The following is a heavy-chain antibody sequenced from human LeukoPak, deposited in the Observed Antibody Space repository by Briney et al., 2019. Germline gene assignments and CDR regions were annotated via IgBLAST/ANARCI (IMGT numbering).Heavy chain of an antibody. Sequence: PGGSLTLSCAASGFTFSSYSMNWVRQAPGKGLEWVSSISSSSSYIYYADSVKGRFTISRDNAKNSLYLQMNSLRAEDTAVYCCARGTVDTAMGCDYWGQGNLVTVSS. D-gene: IGHD5-18*01. V-gene: IGHV3-21*01. CDR2: ISSSSSYI. CDR1: GFTFSSYS. CDR3: ARGTVDTAMGCDY. J-gene: IGHJ4*02.